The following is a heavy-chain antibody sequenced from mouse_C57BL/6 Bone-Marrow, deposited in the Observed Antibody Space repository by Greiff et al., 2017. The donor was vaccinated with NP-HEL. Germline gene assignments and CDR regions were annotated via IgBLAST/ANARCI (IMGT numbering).Heavy chain of an antibody. CDR2: ISNGGGST. CDR1: GFTFSDYY. CDR3: ARQYGYDVWYFDV. Sequence: EVKLVESGGGLVQPGGSLKLSCAASGFTFSDYYMSWVRQTPEKRLEWVAYISNGGGSTYYPETVKGRFTISRDNAKNTLYLQMSRLKSEDTAMYYCARQYGYDVWYFDVWGTGTTVTVSS. J-gene: IGHJ1*03. D-gene: IGHD2-2*01. V-gene: IGHV5-12*01.